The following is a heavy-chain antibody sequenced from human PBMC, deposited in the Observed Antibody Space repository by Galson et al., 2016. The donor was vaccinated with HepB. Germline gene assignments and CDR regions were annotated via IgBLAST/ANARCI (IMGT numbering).Heavy chain of an antibody. V-gene: IGHV3-23*01. Sequence: SLRLSCAASGFTFRNYGMTWVRQAPGKGLEDVSSISMSGNSRDYAESVKGRFTISRDNSKNTLSLQMNSLTADDTAIYYCVQGSTAPAVWGKGTTVTVSS. CDR3: VQGSTAPAV. D-gene: IGHD1-26*01. CDR1: GFTFRNYG. J-gene: IGHJ6*04. CDR2: ISMSGNSR.